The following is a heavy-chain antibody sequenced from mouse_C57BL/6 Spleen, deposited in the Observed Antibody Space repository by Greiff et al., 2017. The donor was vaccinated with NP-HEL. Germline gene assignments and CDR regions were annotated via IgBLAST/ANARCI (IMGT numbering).Heavy chain of an antibody. CDR2: INPNNGGT. CDR3: ARRDSKSAMDY. D-gene: IGHD2-5*01. J-gene: IGHJ4*01. CDR1: GYTFTDYY. Sequence: VQLQQSGPELVKPGASVKISCKASGYTFTDYYMNWVKQSHGKSLEWIGDINPNNGGTSYNQKFKGKATLTVDKSSSTAYMELRSLTSEDSAVYYCARRDSKSAMDYWGQGTSVTVSS. V-gene: IGHV1-26*01.